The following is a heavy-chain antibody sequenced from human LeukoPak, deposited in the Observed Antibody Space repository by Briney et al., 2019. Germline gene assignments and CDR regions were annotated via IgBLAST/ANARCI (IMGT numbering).Heavy chain of an antibody. CDR2: INPNSGGT. CDR3: ARDPHYGDKPGDY. D-gene: IGHD4-17*01. V-gene: IGHV1-2*02. Sequence: GASVKVSCKASGYTFTGYYMHWVRQAPGQGLEWMGWINPNSGGTNYAQKFQGRVTMTRNTSISTAYMELSRLRSDDTAVYYCARDPHYGDKPGDYWGQGTLVTVSS. J-gene: IGHJ4*02. CDR1: GYTFTGYY.